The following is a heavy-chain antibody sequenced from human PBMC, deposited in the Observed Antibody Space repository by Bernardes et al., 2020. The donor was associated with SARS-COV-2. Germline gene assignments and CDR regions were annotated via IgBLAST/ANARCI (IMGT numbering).Heavy chain of an antibody. V-gene: IGHV3-74*01. Sequence: GGSLRLSCAASGFTFSVYWMHWVRQAPGKGLVWVSRIKSDGSSTSYADSVKGRFTISRDNAKNTLYLQMNSLRDEDTAVYYCARDAMGWDWGQGTLVTVSS. CDR2: IKSDGSST. CDR1: GFTFSVYW. D-gene: IGHD6-19*01. J-gene: IGHJ4*02. CDR3: ARDAMGWD.